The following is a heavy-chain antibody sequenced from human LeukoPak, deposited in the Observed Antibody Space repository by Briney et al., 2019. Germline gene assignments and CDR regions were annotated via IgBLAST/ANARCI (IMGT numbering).Heavy chain of an antibody. D-gene: IGHD6-19*01. CDR3: ARVRAPAAVAGTGLGY. CDR2: ISISSSYT. V-gene: IGHV3-11*06. Sequence: GGSLRLSCAASGFSFSDYYMSWIRQAPGKGPEGVSYISISSSYTNYADSVKGRFTISRDNAKNSLYLQMDSLRAEDTAVYYCARVRAPAAVAGTGLGYWGQGTLVTVSS. CDR1: GFSFSDYY. J-gene: IGHJ4*02.